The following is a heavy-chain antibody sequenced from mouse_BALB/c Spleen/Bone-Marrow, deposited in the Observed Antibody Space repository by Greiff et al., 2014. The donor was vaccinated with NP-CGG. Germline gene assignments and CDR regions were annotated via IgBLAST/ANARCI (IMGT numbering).Heavy chain of an antibody. CDR3: ARGSDLDRSLDWDFDD. CDR1: GYTFTGYV. V-gene: IGHV1-14*01. CDR2: INPYNGGT. D-gene: IGHD6-1*01. J-gene: IGHJ1*01. Sequence: VQLQQSGAELVKPGASVKMSCKASGYTFTGYVMHWVKQKPGQGLEWIGYINPYNGGTKYNQKFKGKATMTSDKSSSTAYMELSRRTSEVSSVYYGARGSDLDRSLDWDFDDWGAGTPVTVSA.